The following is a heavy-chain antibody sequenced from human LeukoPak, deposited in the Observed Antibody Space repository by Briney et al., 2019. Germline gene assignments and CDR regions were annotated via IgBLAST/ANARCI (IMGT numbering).Heavy chain of an antibody. CDR2: INPSGGST. J-gene: IGHJ4*02. Sequence: ASVKVSCKASGYTFTGYYMHWVRQAPGQGLEWMGIINPSGGSTSYAQKFQGRVTMTRDTSTSTVYMELGSLRSEDTAVYYCARDILPSYSGYDRTLPDYWGQGTLSPSPQ. V-gene: IGHV1-46*01. D-gene: IGHD5-12*01. CDR3: ARDILPSYSGYDRTLPDY. CDR1: GYTFTGYY.